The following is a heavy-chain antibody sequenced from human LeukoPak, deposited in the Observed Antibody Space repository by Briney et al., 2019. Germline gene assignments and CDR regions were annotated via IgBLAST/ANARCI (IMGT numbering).Heavy chain of an antibody. Sequence: SETLSLTCTVSGGSISSSSYYWGWIRQPPGKGLEWIGSIYYSGSTNYNPSLKSRVTISVDTSKNQFSLKLSSVTAADTAVYYCARNTYGSGSLRWRSILFPPGARDGPFDYWGQGTLVTVSS. CDR1: GGSISSSSYY. V-gene: IGHV4-39*07. D-gene: IGHD3-10*01. CDR2: IYYSGST. J-gene: IGHJ4*02. CDR3: ARNTYGSGSLRWRSILFPPGARDGPFDY.